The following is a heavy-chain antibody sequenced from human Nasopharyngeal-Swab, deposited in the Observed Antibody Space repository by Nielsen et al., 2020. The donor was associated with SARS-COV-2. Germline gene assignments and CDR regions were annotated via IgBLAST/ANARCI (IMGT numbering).Heavy chain of an antibody. Sequence: SVKVSCNASFCTLYSYAISWVRQAPGQGLEWMGGIIPIFGTANYAQKFQGRVTITADKSTSTAYMELSSLRSEDTAVYYCARDASSSPGGYYFDYWGQGTLVTVSS. D-gene: IGHD6-6*01. CDR2: IIPIFGTA. CDR3: ARDASSSPGGYYFDY. V-gene: IGHV1-69*06. J-gene: IGHJ4*02. CDR1: FCTLYSYA.